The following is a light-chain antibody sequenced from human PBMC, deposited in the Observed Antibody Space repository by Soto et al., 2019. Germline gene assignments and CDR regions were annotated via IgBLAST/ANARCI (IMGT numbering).Light chain of an antibody. CDR3: QQYNSYWWT. V-gene: IGKV1-5*01. J-gene: IGKJ1*01. CDR1: QSISSW. CDR2: AAS. Sequence: IQMPQSPSTLSASLGDRVTIACRASQSISSWLAWYQQKPGKAPKLLIYAASTLQSGVPSRFSGSGSGTEFTLTISSLQPDDFATYYCQQYNSYWWTFGQGTKVDI.